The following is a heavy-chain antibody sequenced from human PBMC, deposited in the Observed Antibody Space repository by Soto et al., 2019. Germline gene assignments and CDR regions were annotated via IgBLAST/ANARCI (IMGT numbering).Heavy chain of an antibody. CDR2: ISSSSSYI. J-gene: IGHJ3*02. CDR1: GFTFSSYS. V-gene: IGHV3-21*01. CDR3: ARDQSDDAFDI. Sequence: EVQLVESGGGLVKPGGSLRLSCAASGFTFSSYSMNWVRQAPGKGLEWVSSISSSSSYIYYADLVKGRFTISRDNAKNSLYLQMNSLRAEDTAVYYCARDQSDDAFDIWGQGTMVTVSS.